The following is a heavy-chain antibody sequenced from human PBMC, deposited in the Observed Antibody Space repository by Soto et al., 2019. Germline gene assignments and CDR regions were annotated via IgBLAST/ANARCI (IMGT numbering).Heavy chain of an antibody. J-gene: IGHJ3*02. CDR3: AREPNYYGSGSPLDAFDI. CDR2: IYYSGST. D-gene: IGHD3-10*01. Sequence: SVTQSLTCTVSGGSIINYYWSWIRQPAGGGLEWIGYIYYSGSTNYNPSLKSRVTISVDTSKNQFSLKLSSVTAADTAVYYCAREPNYYGSGSPLDAFDIWGQGKMVTVSS. V-gene: IGHV4-59*01. CDR1: GGSIINYY.